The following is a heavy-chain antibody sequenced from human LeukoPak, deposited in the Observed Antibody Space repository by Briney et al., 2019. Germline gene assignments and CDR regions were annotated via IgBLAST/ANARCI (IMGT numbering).Heavy chain of an antibody. J-gene: IGHJ5*02. CDR1: GYSINNGYF. CDR2: IYHSGNT. Sequence: SETLSLTCAVSGYSINNGYFWGWIRQPPGKGLEWIGNIYHSGNTYYNPSLKSRVTISVDTSKNQFSLKLSSVTAADTAVYYCARGYYDFWSGSYTPNWFDPWGQGTLVTVSS. D-gene: IGHD3-3*01. CDR3: ARGYYDFWSGSYTPNWFDP. V-gene: IGHV4-38-2*01.